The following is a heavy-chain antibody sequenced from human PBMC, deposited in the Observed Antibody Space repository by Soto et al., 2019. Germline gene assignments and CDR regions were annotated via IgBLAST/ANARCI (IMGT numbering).Heavy chain of an antibody. CDR3: TRAGRGAVVVGDLGYFYYGMDV. D-gene: IGHD2-15*01. V-gene: IGHV3-48*02. CDR1: GFTFSSYS. CDR2: ISSSSTGM. J-gene: IGHJ6*02. Sequence: GGSLRLSSAASGFTFSSYSMKWVRQAPGKGLEWVSHISSSSTGMYYADSVKGRFIISRDNAKNSLYLQMNNLRDEDTAVYYCTRAGRGAVVVGDLGYFYYGMDVWGQGTTVTVAS.